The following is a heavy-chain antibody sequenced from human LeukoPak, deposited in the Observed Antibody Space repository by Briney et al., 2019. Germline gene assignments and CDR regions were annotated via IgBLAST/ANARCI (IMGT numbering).Heavy chain of an antibody. Sequence: PGGSLRLSCAASGFSFSTYSIRWVRQAPGKGLEWVAVMWYDGSKDYYADSVKGRFTISRDTSKNTLYLQMNNLRAEDTAVYYCAKDRETYEYTFDYWGQGTLVTVSS. CDR2: MWYDGSKD. CDR3: AKDRETYEYTFDY. D-gene: IGHD6-6*01. J-gene: IGHJ4*02. V-gene: IGHV3-33*06. CDR1: GFSFSTYS.